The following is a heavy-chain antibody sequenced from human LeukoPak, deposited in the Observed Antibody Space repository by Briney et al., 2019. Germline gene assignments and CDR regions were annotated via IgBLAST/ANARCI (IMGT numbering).Heavy chain of an antibody. V-gene: IGHV3-23*01. J-gene: IGHJ4*02. D-gene: IGHD6-19*01. CDR2: ISGSGGST. CDR1: GFTFSSHA. CDR3: AKLESSSGWYGGFDC. Sequence: GGSLRLSCAASGFTFSSHAMNWVRQAPGKGLEWVSAISGSGGSTYYAASVKGRFTISRDNSKNTLYLQMNSLRAEDTAVYYCAKLESSSGWYGGFDCWGQGTLVTVSS.